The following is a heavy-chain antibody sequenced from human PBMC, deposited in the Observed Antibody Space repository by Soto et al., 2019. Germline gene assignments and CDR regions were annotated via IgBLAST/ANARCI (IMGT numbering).Heavy chain of an antibody. Sequence: ASVKVSCKTSGYTFTSYYMHWVRQAPGQGLEWMGIINPSGGSTSYAQKFQGRVTMTRDTSTSTVYMELSSLRSEDTAVYYCARGDFWSGFRPDYYGMDVWGQGTTVTVSS. CDR3: ARGDFWSGFRPDYYGMDV. CDR2: INPSGGST. V-gene: IGHV1-46*01. J-gene: IGHJ6*02. D-gene: IGHD3-3*01. CDR1: GYTFTSYY.